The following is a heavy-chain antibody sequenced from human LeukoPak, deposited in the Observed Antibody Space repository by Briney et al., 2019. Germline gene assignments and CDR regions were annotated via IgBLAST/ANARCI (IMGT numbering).Heavy chain of an antibody. CDR1: INTFSSSV. Sequence: GGSLRLSCLTSINTFSSSVVRWVRQAPGKGLEWVSSIFGSHNSKIYPASLKGRFIISRDNSNNTLYLQMNSLRAEDTAVYYCAKDWYYDNSAVIDYWGQGTLVTVSS. J-gene: IGHJ4*02. CDR3: AKDWYYDNSAVIDY. V-gene: IGHV3-23*01. CDR2: IFGSHNSK. D-gene: IGHD3-22*01.